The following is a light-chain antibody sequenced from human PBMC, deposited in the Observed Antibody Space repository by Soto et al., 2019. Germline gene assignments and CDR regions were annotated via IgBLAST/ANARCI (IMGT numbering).Light chain of an antibody. V-gene: IGKV3-20*01. CDR2: GAS. CDR3: QPYMRSVT. Sequence: EIVLTQSPGSLSLSPGQRATLSCRASQSVDTTFFAWYQKKPGQAPRLLIYGASKRATGIPDRFSGSGSGADFTLIISRLQPGDFAVYYCQPYMRSVTLGQGTKVEIK. CDR1: QSVDTTF. J-gene: IGKJ1*01.